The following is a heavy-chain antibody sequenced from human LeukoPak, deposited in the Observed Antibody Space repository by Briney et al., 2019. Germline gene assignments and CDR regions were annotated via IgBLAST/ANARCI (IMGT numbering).Heavy chain of an antibody. CDR3: AKDHEVGPGLQSFDY. J-gene: IGHJ4*02. D-gene: IGHD4-11*01. Sequence: PGKSLRLSCAASGFTFTNYAMHWVRQAPGKGLEWVANILYDGSRKNYADSVKGRFTVYRDNSNYSLYLHMNSLRIEDKAVYYCAKDHEVGPGLQSFDYWGQGTLVTVSS. CDR1: GFTFTNYA. CDR2: ILYDGSRK. V-gene: IGHV3-30*18.